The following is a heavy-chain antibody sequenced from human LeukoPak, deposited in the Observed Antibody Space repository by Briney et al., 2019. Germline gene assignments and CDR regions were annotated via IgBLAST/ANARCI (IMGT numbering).Heavy chain of an antibody. CDR1: GGSISSGGYY. J-gene: IGHJ4*02. Sequence: SETLSLTCTVSGGSISSGGYYWSWIRQHPGKGLEWIGYIYYSGSTYYNPSLKSRVTISVDTSKNQFSLKLSSVTAADTAVYYCARVFVLRGFDYWGQGTLVTVSS. CDR3: ARVFVLRGFDY. CDR2: IYYSGST. V-gene: IGHV4-30-4*08. D-gene: IGHD2-21*01.